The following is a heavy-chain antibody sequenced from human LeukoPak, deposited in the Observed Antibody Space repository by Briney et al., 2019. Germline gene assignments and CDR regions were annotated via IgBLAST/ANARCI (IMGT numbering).Heavy chain of an antibody. D-gene: IGHD2-8*01. CDR2: ISGDGAVS. CDR3: XQNRLDCTNTPCYVY. Sequence: GGSLRLSCAPSGFTFSTYAMTWVRQAPGKGLEWVSAISGDGAVSYYADSVKGRFTISRDNSKSTLYLQMNSLRAEDTAVYYXXQNRLDCTNTPCYVYWGQGTLVTVSS. V-gene: IGHV3-23*01. J-gene: IGHJ4*02. CDR1: GFTFSTYA.